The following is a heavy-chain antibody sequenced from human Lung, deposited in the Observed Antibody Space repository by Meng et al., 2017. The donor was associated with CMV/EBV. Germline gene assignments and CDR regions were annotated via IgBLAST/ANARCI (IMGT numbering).Heavy chain of an antibody. Sequence: SVKVSCKASGGTFSSYTITWVRQAPGQGLEWMGWIVPINAITSYAQKFQGRVTITADRSTSTAYTELTSLRSEDTAVYYCAWSSIAEYYYQYGMDVWGQGTTVXVSS. CDR1: GGTFSSYT. V-gene: IGHV1-69*02. D-gene: IGHD6-6*01. CDR3: AWSSIAEYYYQYGMDV. J-gene: IGHJ6*02. CDR2: IVPINAIT.